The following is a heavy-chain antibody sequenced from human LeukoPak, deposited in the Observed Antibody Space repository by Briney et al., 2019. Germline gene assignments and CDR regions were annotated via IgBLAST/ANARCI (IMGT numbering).Heavy chain of an antibody. Sequence: GGSLRLSCAASGFTFSSYAMHWVRQAPGKGLEWVAVISYDGSNKYYADSVKGRFTISRDNSKNTLYLQMNSLRAEDTAVYYCAREGEGGYSYGYNYFDYWGQGTLVTVSS. CDR3: AREGEGGYSYGYNYFDY. CDR2: ISYDGSNK. V-gene: IGHV3-30*04. D-gene: IGHD5-18*01. CDR1: GFTFSSYA. J-gene: IGHJ4*02.